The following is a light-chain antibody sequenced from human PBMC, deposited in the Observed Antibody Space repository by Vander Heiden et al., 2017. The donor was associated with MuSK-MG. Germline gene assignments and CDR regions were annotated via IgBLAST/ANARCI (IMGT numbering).Light chain of an antibody. J-gene: IGLJ2*01. CDR1: SSDVGGYNY. Sequence: SALTQPASVSGSPGQSITISCTGTSSDVGGYNYVSWYQQHPGEAPKLMIYDVSNRPSGVSTRFSGSKSGNTASLTISGLQAEDEADYYCSSYTSSSTRDVVFGGGTKLTVL. CDR2: DVS. CDR3: SSYTSSSTRDVV. V-gene: IGLV2-14*03.